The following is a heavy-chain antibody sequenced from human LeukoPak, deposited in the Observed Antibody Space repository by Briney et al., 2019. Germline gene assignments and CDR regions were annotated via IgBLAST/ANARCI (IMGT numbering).Heavy chain of an antibody. Sequence: SGGSLRLSCAASGFTFSSYGMHWVRQAPGKGLEWVSVIYSGGSTYYADSVKGRFTISRDNSKNTLYLQMNSLRAEDTAVYYCARSLQQQPFDYWGQGTLVTVSS. J-gene: IGHJ4*02. CDR3: ARSLQQQPFDY. D-gene: IGHD6-13*01. CDR1: GFTFSSYG. CDR2: IYSGGST. V-gene: IGHV3-NL1*01.